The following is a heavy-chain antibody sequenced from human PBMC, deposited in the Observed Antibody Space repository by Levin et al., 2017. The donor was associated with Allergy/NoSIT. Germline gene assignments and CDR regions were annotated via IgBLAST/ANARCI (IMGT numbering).Heavy chain of an antibody. CDR1: GFTFSSYS. J-gene: IGHJ4*02. Sequence: SCAASGFTFSSYSMNWVRQAPGKGLEWVSSISSSSSYIYYADSVKGRFTISRDNAKNSLYLQMNSLRAEDTAVYYCARWWTDSSGFANYYFDYWGQGTLVTVSS. CDR3: ARWWTDSSGFANYYFDY. CDR2: ISSSSSYI. V-gene: IGHV3-21*01. D-gene: IGHD3-22*01.